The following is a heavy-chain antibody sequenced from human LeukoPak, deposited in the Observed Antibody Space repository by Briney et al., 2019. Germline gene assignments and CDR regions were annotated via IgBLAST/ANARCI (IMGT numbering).Heavy chain of an antibody. CDR1: GFTFSSYW. V-gene: IGHV3-74*01. CDR3: ARSHTGTYLFDY. D-gene: IGHD1-26*01. Sequence: GGSLRLSCGASGFTFSSYWMHWVRQAPGKGLVWVSRINTDGSSTNYADSVKGRFTISRDNAKNTLHLQMDSLRAEDTAVYYCARSHTGTYLFDYWGQGTLVTVSS. CDR2: INTDGSST. J-gene: IGHJ4*02.